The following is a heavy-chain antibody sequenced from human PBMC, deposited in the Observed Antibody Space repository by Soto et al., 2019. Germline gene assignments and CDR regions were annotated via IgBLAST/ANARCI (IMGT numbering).Heavy chain of an antibody. J-gene: IGHJ4*02. V-gene: IGHV1-69*01. CDR1: GGTFSSYR. Sequence: QVQLVQSGAEVKTTGSSVRVSCKASGGTFSSYRLNWLRQAPGHGLEWVGGIVPIRRAAEYAQGFQGRVTITADETTRTSYMELRSLKSQDTAVYYCVRDSGAKLSSSWGQGTLVTVSS. CDR2: IVPIRRAA. CDR3: VRDSGAKLSSS. D-gene: IGHD6-13*01.